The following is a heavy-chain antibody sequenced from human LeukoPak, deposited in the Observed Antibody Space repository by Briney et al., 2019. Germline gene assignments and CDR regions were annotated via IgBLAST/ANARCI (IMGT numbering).Heavy chain of an antibody. CDR3: AGGPSWHYFDS. CDR2: IFYTGST. CDR1: GGSINSYY. V-gene: IGHV4-59*01. Sequence: PSETLSLTCTVSGGSINSYYWSWIRQPPGKGLEWIGYIFYTGSTSYNPSLNSRVTISVDTSKNQFSLKLISVTAADTAVYYCAGGPSWHYFDSWGQGALVTVSS. J-gene: IGHJ4*02.